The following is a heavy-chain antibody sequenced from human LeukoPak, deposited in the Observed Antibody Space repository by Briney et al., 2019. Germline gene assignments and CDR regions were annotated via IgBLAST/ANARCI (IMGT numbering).Heavy chain of an antibody. Sequence: GASVKVSCKASGYTFTGYFVHWVRQAPGQGLQWMGWINPNTGGTNYAQKFQGRVTMTRDTSISTAYMELSRLRSDDTAVYYCARAYPYSGSCFDYWGQGTLVTVSS. D-gene: IGHD1-26*01. J-gene: IGHJ4*02. CDR3: ARAYPYSGSCFDY. CDR2: INPNTGGT. V-gene: IGHV1-2*02. CDR1: GYTFTGYF.